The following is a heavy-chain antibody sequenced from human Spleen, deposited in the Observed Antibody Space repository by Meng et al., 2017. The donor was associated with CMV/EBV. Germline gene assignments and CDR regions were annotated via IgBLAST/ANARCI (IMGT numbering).Heavy chain of an antibody. CDR1: GFTFNNYW. V-gene: IGHV3-74*01. CDR2: INSDGSST. J-gene: IGHJ6*02. CDR3: ARPADRLYYYYGMDV. Sequence: GGSLRLSCAASGFTFNNYWMSWVRQAPGKGLVWVSRINSDGSSTSYADSVKGRFTISRDNAKNTLYLQMNSLRAEDTAVYYCARPADRLYYYYGMDVWGQGTTVTVSS.